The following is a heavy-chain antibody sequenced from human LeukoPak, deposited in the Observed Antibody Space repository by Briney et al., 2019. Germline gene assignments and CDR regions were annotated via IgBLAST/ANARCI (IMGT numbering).Heavy chain of an antibody. J-gene: IGHJ5*02. D-gene: IGHD2-15*01. V-gene: IGHV1-24*01. CDR3: AGQLLPNNWFHP. CDR1: GYTLTELS. CDR2: FDPEDGET. Sequence: ASVKVSCKVSGYTLTELSMHWVRQAPGKGLEWMGGFDPEDGETIYAQKFQGRVTMTEDTSTDTAYMELSSLRSEDTAVYYCAGQLLPNNWFHPWGQGTLVTVSS.